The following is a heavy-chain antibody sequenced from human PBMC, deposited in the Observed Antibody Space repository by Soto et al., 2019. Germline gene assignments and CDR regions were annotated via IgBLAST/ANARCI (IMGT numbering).Heavy chain of an antibody. CDR3: AKDQGWLVRGFDY. J-gene: IGHJ4*02. Sequence: EVPLLESGGGLVQPGGSLRLSCAASGFTFSSYAMSWVRQAPGKGLEWVSAISGSGGSTYYADSVKGRFTISRDNSKNTLYLQMNSLRAEDTAVYYCAKDQGWLVRGFDYWGQGTLVTVSS. CDR1: GFTFSSYA. CDR2: ISGSGGST. V-gene: IGHV3-23*01. D-gene: IGHD6-19*01.